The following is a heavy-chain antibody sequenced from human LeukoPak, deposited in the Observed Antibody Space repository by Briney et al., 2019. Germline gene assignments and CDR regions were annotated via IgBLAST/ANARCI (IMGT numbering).Heavy chain of an antibody. J-gene: IGHJ4*02. D-gene: IGHD5-18*01. Sequence: GGSLRLSCAASGFTVSSNYMSWVRQAPGKGLEWVSVIYSGGSTYYADSVKGRFTISRDNSKNTLYLQMNSLRAVDTAVYYCAREMWDSYGYVDYWGQGTLVTVSS. CDR1: GFTVSSNY. CDR2: IYSGGST. CDR3: AREMWDSYGYVDY. V-gene: IGHV3-66*01.